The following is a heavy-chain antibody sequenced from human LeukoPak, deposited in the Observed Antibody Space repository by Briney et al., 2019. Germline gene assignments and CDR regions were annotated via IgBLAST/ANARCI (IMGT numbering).Heavy chain of an antibody. V-gene: IGHV4-39*01. CDR1: GGSISSSSYY. CDR2: IYYSGST. D-gene: IGHD6-13*01. J-gene: IGHJ5*02. CDR3: ARQHSSSWSDWFDP. Sequence: SETLSLTCTVSGGSISSSSYYWGWIRQPPGKGLEWIGSIYYSGSTYYNPSLKSRVTISVDTSKYQFSLKLSSVTAADTAVYYCARQHSSSWSDWFDPWGQGTLVTVSS.